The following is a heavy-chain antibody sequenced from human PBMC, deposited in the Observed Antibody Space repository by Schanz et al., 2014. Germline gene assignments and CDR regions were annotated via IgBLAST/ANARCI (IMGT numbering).Heavy chain of an antibody. Sequence: EVQLVESGGGLVQPGGSLRLSCAASEFTFSTDAMSWVRQAPGKGLEWLSVISASGGDTYYADSVKGRFTISRGNSKNTLYLQMNSLRAEDTAVYYCAKVRYSSGWRGDYFDEWGQGTLVAVAS. V-gene: IGHV3-23*04. D-gene: IGHD6-25*01. CDR2: ISASGGDT. J-gene: IGHJ4*02. CDR1: EFTFSTDA. CDR3: AKVRYSSGWRGDYFDE.